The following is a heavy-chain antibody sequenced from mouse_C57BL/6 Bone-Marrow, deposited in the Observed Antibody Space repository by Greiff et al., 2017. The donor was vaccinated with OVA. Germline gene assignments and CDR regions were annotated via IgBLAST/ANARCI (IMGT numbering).Heavy chain of an antibody. J-gene: IGHJ1*03. V-gene: IGHV1-64*01. CDR2: IHPNSGST. CDR1: GYTFTSYW. CDR3: ARESDGYYWYFDV. D-gene: IGHD2-3*01. Sequence: QQPGAELVKPGASVKLSCKASGYTFTSYWMHWVKQRPGQGLEWIGMIHPNSGSTNYNEKFKGKATLTADKSSSTAYMQLSSLTSEDSAVYFCARESDGYYWYFDVWGTGTTVTVSS.